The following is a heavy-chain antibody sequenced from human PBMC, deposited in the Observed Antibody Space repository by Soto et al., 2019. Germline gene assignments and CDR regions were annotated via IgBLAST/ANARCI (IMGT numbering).Heavy chain of an antibody. J-gene: IGHJ4*02. CDR2: ISGSGGST. Sequence: PGGSLRLSCAASGFTFSSYAMSWVRQAPGKGLEWVSAISGSGGSTYYADSVKGRFTISRDNSKNTLYLQMNSLRAEDTAVYYCATKVAYSSSWQWLVLFAYWGQGSLVTVSS. CDR1: GFTFSSYA. V-gene: IGHV3-23*01. D-gene: IGHD6-13*01. CDR3: ATKVAYSSSWQWLVLFAY.